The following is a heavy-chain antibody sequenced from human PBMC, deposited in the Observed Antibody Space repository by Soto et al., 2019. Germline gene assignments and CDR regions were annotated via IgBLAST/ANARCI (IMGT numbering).Heavy chain of an antibody. V-gene: IGHV1-18*01. CDR3: ARDYGDARDP. J-gene: IGHJ5*02. CDR2: ISGYNGNS. Sequence: QVHLVQSGAEVKKPGASVKVSCKTSGYTFSNFGISWVRQAPGQGFEWLGWISGYNGNSKYAQKFQGRVTMTTDTSTSTGYLELRSLNSDDSAVYYCARDYGDARDPWGQGTLVTVSS. CDR1: GYTFSNFG. D-gene: IGHD4-17*01.